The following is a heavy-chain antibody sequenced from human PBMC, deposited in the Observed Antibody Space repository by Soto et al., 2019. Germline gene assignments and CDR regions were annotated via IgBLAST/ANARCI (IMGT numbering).Heavy chain of an antibody. Sequence: GSLRLSCAASEFTFSSYSMNWVRQAPGKGLEWVSSISSSSSYIYYADSVKGRFTISRDNAKNSLYLQMNSLRAEDTAVYYCARAVGYSGYDYLGGYYYYGMDVWGQGTTVTVSS. CDR1: EFTFSSYS. CDR3: ARAVGYSGYDYLGGYYYYGMDV. J-gene: IGHJ6*02. V-gene: IGHV3-21*01. D-gene: IGHD5-12*01. CDR2: ISSSSSYI.